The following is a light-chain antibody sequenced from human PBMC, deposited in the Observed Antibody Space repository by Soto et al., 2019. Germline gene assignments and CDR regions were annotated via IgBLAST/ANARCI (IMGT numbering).Light chain of an antibody. V-gene: IGLV2-8*01. J-gene: IGLJ3*02. CDR1: SSDVGGYNY. Sequence: QSALTQPPSASGSPGQSVTISCTGTSSDVGGYNYVSWYQQHPGKAPKLMIYEVSKRPSGVPDRFSGSKSGNTASLTVSGLQAEDEADYYCSSYTAYTTLWVFGGGTQLTVL. CDR3: SSYTAYTTLWV. CDR2: EVS.